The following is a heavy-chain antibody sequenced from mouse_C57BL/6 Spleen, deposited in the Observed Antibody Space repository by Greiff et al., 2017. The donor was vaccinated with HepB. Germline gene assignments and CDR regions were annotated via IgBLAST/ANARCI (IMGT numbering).Heavy chain of an antibody. CDR3: ARSDYYGSSYDDAMDY. Sequence: QVQLQQPGAELVKPGASVKLSCKASGYTFTSYWMHWVKQRPGRGLEWIGRIDPNSGGTKYNEKFKSKATLNVDKPSSTAYMQLRSLTSEDSAVYYCARSDYYGSSYDDAMDYWGQGTSVTVSS. D-gene: IGHD1-1*01. V-gene: IGHV1-72*01. J-gene: IGHJ4*01. CDR2: IDPNSGGT. CDR1: GYTFTSYW.